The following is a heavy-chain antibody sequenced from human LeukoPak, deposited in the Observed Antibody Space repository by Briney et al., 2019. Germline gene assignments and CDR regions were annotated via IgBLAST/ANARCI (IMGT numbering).Heavy chain of an antibody. Sequence: PGGSLRLPCAASGFTFSSYAMTWVRQAPGKGLEWVPSIIGTGDSTYYADSVKGRFTISRDNSQNALYLRMNSLRAEDTAIYYCAKGRYSSSSAFIDYWGQGALVTVSS. V-gene: IGHV3-23*01. CDR3: AKGRYSSSSAFIDY. J-gene: IGHJ4*02. D-gene: IGHD6-6*01. CDR1: GFTFSSYA. CDR2: IIGTGDST.